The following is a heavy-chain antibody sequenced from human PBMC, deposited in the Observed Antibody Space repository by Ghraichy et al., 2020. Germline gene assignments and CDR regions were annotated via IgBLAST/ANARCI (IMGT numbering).Heavy chain of an antibody. D-gene: IGHD3-10*01. CDR2: IYYTGRT. CDR3: ARPGTSGSRGGWFDP. J-gene: IGHJ5*02. CDR1: GGSITNTSNY. V-gene: IGHV4-39*01. Sequence: SETPSLTCTVSGGSITNTSNYWDWIRQTPGKGLEWIGTIYYTGRTYYNPSFKSRVTISADTYKNQLSLKMRSVTAADTAVYYCARPGTSGSRGGWFDPWGQGTLVTVSS.